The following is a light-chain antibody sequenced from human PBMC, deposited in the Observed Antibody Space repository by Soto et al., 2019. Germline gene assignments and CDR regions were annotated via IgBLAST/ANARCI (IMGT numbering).Light chain of an antibody. Sequence: EIVMTPSPATVSVSPGERATLSCRASQRVSSNLAWYHQKPGQAPRLLIYGSSTRATGIPDRFSGSGSGPDFTLSISRLEPEDFAVYYCQYGSSPVTFGPGTKVDIK. V-gene: IGKV3-15*01. CDR2: GSS. CDR3: QYGSSPVT. J-gene: IGKJ3*01. CDR1: QRVSSN.